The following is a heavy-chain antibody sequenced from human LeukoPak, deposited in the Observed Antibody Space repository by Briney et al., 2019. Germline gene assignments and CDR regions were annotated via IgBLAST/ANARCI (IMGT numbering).Heavy chain of an antibody. J-gene: IGHJ3*02. CDR2: IKEDGSEK. V-gene: IGHV3-7*03. CDR1: GFTFSNYW. Sequence: GGSLRLSCAASGFTFSNYWMSWVRQAPGKGLEWVANIKEDGSEKYYVDSVKGRFTISRDNAKNSLYLQMNSLRPEDTAVYYCAKDWSCDTWGQGTMVTVSS. CDR3: AKDWSCDT.